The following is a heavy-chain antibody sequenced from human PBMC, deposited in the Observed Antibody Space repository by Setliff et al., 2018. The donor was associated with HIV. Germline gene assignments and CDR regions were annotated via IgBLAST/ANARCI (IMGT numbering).Heavy chain of an antibody. CDR1: GGVSGGDMGVHD. CDR3: ARLPQD. J-gene: IGHJ4*02. V-gene: IGHV4-61*08. CDR2: IYDNEKT. Sequence: SETLSLTCSVSGGVSGGDMGVHDWSWIRQPPGKGLEWIGYIYDNEKTFYNPSLKIRVTITVDTSKNQISLQLTSVTAEDTALYYCARLPQDWGQGTLVTVSS.